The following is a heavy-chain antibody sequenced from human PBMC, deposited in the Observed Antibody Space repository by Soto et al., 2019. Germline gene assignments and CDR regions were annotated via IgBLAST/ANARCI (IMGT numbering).Heavy chain of an antibody. CDR3: AKDATAVNGVWDPFDM. D-gene: IGHD2-8*01. CDR1: GFTFSAYA. V-gene: IGHV3-23*01. Sequence: EVQLLESGGGVVQPGGSLRLSCAASGFTFSAYAMSWVRQAPGKGLQWVSGVRGSDTDKHYADSVRGRFTVSRDNFKNTLYLQMNSLRADDTAVYYCAKDATAVNGVWDPFDMWGQGPEVSVSS. CDR2: VRGSDTDK. J-gene: IGHJ3*02.